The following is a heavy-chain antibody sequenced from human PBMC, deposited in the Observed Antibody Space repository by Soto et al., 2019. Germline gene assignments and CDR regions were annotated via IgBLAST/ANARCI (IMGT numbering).Heavy chain of an antibody. D-gene: IGHD3-22*01. CDR3: AHPSGYYPGYFQH. CDR1: GGSFSGYY. CDR2: INHSGST. V-gene: IGHV4-34*01. Sequence: SETLSLTCAVYGGSFSGYYWSWIRQPPGKGLEWIGEINHSGSTNYNPSLKSRVTISVDTSKNQFSLKLSSVTAADTAVYYCAHPSGYYPGYFQHWGQGTLVTVS. J-gene: IGHJ1*01.